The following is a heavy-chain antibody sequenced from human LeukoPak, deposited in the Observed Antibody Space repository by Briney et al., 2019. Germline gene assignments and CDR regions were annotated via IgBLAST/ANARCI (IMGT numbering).Heavy chain of an antibody. CDR1: GGPISSFY. D-gene: IGHD3-16*01. CDR2: LHISGNT. Sequence: PSETLSLTCTVSGGPISSFYWSWIRQPAGKGLEWIGRLHISGNTNYSPSLKSRVTMSVDTSKNQFSLKLSSVTAADTAVYYCARDRDWGLDYWGQGTLVTVSS. V-gene: IGHV4-4*07. J-gene: IGHJ4*02. CDR3: ARDRDWGLDY.